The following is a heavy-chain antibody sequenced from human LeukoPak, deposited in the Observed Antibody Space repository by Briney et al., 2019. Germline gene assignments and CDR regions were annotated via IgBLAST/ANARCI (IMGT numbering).Heavy chain of an antibody. D-gene: IGHD4-23*01. J-gene: IGHJ4*02. CDR1: GGSIRSFY. CDR3: ARGRNDNGGMFFDS. Sequence: PSETLSLTCTVSGGSIRSFYWSWIRQAPGKGLEWIGFISYSGYTSYSPSLKSRVGISVDTSKSQFSLRLNSMTAADTAIYYCARGRNDNGGMFFDSWAQGTLVTVSS. CDR2: ISYSGYT. V-gene: IGHV4-59*01.